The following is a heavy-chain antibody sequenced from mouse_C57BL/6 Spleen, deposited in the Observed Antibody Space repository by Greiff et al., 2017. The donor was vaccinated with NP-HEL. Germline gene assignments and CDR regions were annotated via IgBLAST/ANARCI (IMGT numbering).Heavy chain of an antibody. CDR2: ISSGGSYT. CDR3: ASSSGAMDY. D-gene: IGHD1-1*01. V-gene: IGHV5-6*01. Sequence: EVQLVESGGDLVKPGGSLKLSCAASGFTFSSYGMSWVRQTPDKRLEWVATISSGGSYTYYPDSVKGRFTISRDNAKNTPYLQMSSLKSEDTAMYYCASSSGAMDYWGQGTSVTVSS. J-gene: IGHJ4*01. CDR1: GFTFSSYG.